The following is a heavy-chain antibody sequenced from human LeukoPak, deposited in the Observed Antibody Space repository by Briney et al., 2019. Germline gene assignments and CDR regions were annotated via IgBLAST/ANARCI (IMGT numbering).Heavy chain of an antibody. V-gene: IGHV4-34*01. CDR3: ARGPVPYYYGSWFDP. CDR2: INHSEST. J-gene: IGHJ5*02. Sequence: SETLSLTCAVYGGSFSGYYWSWIRQPRGKGLEWIGEINHSESTNYNPSLKSRVTISVDTSKNQFSLKLSSVTAADTAVYYCARGPVPYYYGSWFDPWGQGTLVTVSS. CDR1: GGSFSGYY. D-gene: IGHD3-10*01.